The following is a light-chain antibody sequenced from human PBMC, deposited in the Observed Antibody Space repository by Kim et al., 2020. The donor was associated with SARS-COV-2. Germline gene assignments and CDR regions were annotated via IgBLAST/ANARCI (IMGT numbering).Light chain of an antibody. CDR3: HQYNYWPPGDT. V-gene: IGKV3-15*01. CDR1: QSVSSN. Sequence: EIVMTQSPATLSVSPGDTATLSCRASQSVSSNLAWYQLKPGRAPTLLLYGASTRATGIPARFSGSGSGTEFTLTITSLQSEDFALYYFHQYNYWPPGDTFGKGTKLEI. CDR2: GAS. J-gene: IGKJ2*01.